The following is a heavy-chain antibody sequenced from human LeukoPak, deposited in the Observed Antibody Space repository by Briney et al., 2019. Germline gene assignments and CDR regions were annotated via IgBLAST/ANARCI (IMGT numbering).Heavy chain of an antibody. CDR3: ARTRPRYCSGGSCYRYFDY. CDR1: GGTFSSYA. Sequence: SVKVSCTASGGTFSSYAISWVRQAPGQGLEWMGGIIPIFGTANYAQKFQGRVTITADESTSTAYMELSSLRSEDTAVYYCARTRPRYCSGGSCYRYFDYWGQGTLVTVSS. CDR2: IIPIFGTA. J-gene: IGHJ4*02. V-gene: IGHV1-69*01. D-gene: IGHD2-15*01.